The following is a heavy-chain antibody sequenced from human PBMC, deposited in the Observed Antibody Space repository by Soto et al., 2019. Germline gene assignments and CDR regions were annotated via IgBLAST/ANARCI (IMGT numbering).Heavy chain of an antibody. CDR1: GGTFSNYG. CDR2: IIPMFGSA. J-gene: IGHJ4*02. V-gene: IGHV1-69*01. D-gene: IGHD6-19*01. Sequence: QVQLVQSGAEVKKPGSSVKVSCKASGGTFSNYGISWVRQVPGQGLEWMAGIIPMFGSANYAQRFQDRVTITADESTRTAYLELSSMRYEDKAVYDCAAYSSGWYNFDYWGQGSLVTVSS. CDR3: AAYSSGWYNFDY.